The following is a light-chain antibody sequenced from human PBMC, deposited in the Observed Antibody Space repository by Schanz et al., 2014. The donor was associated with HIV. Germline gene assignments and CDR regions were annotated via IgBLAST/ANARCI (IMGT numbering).Light chain of an antibody. CDR1: QSVSSSY. CDR3: QQYNNWPLFT. CDR2: GAS. V-gene: IGKV3-15*01. Sequence: EIVLTQSPGTLSLSPGERATLSCRASQSVSSSYLAWYQQKPGQAPRLLIYGASTRATGIPARFSGGGSGTEFTLTISSLQSEDFAVYYCQQYNNWPLFTFGPGTKVDFK. J-gene: IGKJ3*01.